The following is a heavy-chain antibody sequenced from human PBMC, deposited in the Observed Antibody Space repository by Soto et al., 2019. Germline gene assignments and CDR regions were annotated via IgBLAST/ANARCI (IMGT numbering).Heavy chain of an antibody. D-gene: IGHD1-26*01. J-gene: IGHJ6*02. CDR3: ASLGSYYYYGMDV. CDR2: IYSGGST. Sequence: GGSLRLSCAASGFTVISNYIICCRQAPGKGLEWVSVIYSGGSTYYADSVKGRFTISRDNSKNTLYLQMNSLRAEDTAVYYCASLGSYYYYGMDVWGQGTTVTVSS. CDR1: GFTVISNY. V-gene: IGHV3-53*01.